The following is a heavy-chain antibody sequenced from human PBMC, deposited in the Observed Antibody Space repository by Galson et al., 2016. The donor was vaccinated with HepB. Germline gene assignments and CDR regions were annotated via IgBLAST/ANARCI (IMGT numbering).Heavy chain of an antibody. CDR3: ASDNWGIDY. J-gene: IGHJ4*02. V-gene: IGHV3-7*03. CDR1: GFIFSDYY. D-gene: IGHD7-27*01. Sequence: SLRLSCAASGFIFSDYYMSWIRQAPGKGLEWVAKIEHDGSGTYYVDSVKGRFTISRDNAENSLYLQMNSLRAADTAVYYCASDNWGIDYLGQGTLVTVSS. CDR2: IEHDGSGT.